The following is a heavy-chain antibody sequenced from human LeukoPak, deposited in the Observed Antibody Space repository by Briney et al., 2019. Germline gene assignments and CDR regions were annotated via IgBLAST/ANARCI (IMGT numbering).Heavy chain of an antibody. CDR3: ARDRGGYTYSHDY. V-gene: IGHV4-4*02. CDR1: VGSISSNNW. J-gene: IGHJ4*02. D-gene: IGHD5-18*01. CDR2: IYHDGST. Sequence: PSGTLSLTCAVSVGSISSNNWWIWVRRSPEKGLEWSGEIYHDGSTNYNPSLKSRVTISMDKSKNQRSLKLNFVTAADTAVYYCARDRGGYTYSHDYWGQGPLVTVSS.